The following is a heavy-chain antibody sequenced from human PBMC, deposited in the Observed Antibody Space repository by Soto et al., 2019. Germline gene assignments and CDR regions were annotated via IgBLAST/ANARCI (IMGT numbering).Heavy chain of an antibody. CDR2: IYTSGST. V-gene: IGHV4-4*07. J-gene: IGHJ4*02. Sequence: ASETLSLTCTVSGGSISNYYWSWIRQPAGKGLEWIGRIYTSGSTDYNPSLKSRVTISIDTSKNQFYLKVTSMTAADTAVYYCARERREEIHDGYDIDYWGQGTLVTVSS. CDR1: GGSISNYY. CDR3: ARERREEIHDGYDIDY. D-gene: IGHD5-12*01.